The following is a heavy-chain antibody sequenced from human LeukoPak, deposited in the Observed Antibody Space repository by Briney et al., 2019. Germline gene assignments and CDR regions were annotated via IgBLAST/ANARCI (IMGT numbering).Heavy chain of an antibody. V-gene: IGHV1-8*03. D-gene: IGHD5-12*01. J-gene: IGHJ5*02. CDR2: MNPKSGNT. CDR3: ARVPNVDIVATIS. CDR1: GYTFTRYD. Sequence: ASVKVSCKASGYTFTRYDINWVRQATGQGLEWMGWMNPKSGNTGHAQKFQGRVTITRDTSISTVYMELSSLRSEDTAVYFCARVPNVDIVATISWGQGTLVTVSS.